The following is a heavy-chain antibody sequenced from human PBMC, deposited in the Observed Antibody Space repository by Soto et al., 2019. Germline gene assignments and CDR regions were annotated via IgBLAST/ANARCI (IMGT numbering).Heavy chain of an antibody. J-gene: IGHJ4*02. CDR3: ARDTRFLEWLPQPQYFDY. V-gene: IGHV1-18*01. CDR2: ISAYNGNT. CDR1: GYTFTSYG. D-gene: IGHD3-3*01. Sequence: ASVKVSCKASGYTFTSYGISWVRQAPGQGLEWMGWISAYNGNTNYAQKLQGRVTMTTDTSTSTAYMELRSLRSDDTAVYYCARDTRFLEWLPQPQYFDYWGQGTLVTVSS.